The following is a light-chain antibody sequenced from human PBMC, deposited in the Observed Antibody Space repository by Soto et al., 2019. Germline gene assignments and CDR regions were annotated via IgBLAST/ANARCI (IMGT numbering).Light chain of an antibody. V-gene: IGLV2-14*01. CDR1: SSDVGGYNY. CDR3: SSYTSSSTYV. J-gene: IGLJ1*01. Sequence: QSVLTQPASVSGSPGQSITISCTGTSSDVGGYNYVYWYQQHPGQAPKLMIYDVSNRPSGVSNRFSGSKSGNKASLTISGLQAEDEADYYLSSYTSSSTYVFGTGTKLNVL. CDR2: DVS.